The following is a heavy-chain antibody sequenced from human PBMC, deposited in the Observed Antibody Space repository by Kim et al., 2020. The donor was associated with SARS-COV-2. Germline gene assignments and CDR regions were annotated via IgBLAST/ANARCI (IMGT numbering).Heavy chain of an antibody. CDR3: SRGTGFDY. D-gene: IGHD2-2*01. J-gene: IGHJ4*02. V-gene: IGHV3-49*04. Sequence: GGSLRLSCTASGFTFGDYAISWVRQAPGKGLEWVGFIRSKAYGGTTENAASVKGRFTISRDDSKSIAYLQMNSLKTEDTAVYYCSRGTGFDYWGQGTLVT. CDR1: GFTFGDYA. CDR2: IRSKAYGGTT.